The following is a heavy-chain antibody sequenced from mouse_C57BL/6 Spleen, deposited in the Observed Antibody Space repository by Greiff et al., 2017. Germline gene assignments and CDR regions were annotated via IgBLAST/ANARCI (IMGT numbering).Heavy chain of an antibody. CDR1: GYAFTNYL. Sequence: QVQLKESGAELVRPGTSVKVSCKASGYAFTNYLIEWVKQRPGQGLEWIGVINPGSGGTNYNEKFKGKATLTADKSSSTAYMQLSSLTSEDSAVYFCATYEPKGYFDVWGTGTTVTVSS. V-gene: IGHV1-54*01. D-gene: IGHD2-3*01. J-gene: IGHJ1*03. CDR2: INPGSGGT. CDR3: ATYEPKGYFDV.